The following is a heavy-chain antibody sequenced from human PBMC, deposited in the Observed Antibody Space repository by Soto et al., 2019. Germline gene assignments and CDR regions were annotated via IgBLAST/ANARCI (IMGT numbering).Heavy chain of an antibody. J-gene: IGHJ4*02. CDR3: ARAPSYGGNSEEFDY. Sequence: QVQLQESGPGLVKPSQTLSLTCSVSGGSVSSGDYYWSWIRQHPGKGLEWIGYIYYSGSTYYNPSLKSRVTLSVDTSKNQFSLQLGSVIAADAAVDYCARAPSYGGNSEEFDYWGQGTLVTVSS. D-gene: IGHD4-17*01. CDR1: GGSVSSGDYY. V-gene: IGHV4-31*03. CDR2: IYYSGST.